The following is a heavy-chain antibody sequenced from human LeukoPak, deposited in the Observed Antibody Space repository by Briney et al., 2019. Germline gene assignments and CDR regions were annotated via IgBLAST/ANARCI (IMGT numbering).Heavy chain of an antibody. CDR1: GYTLTELS. D-gene: IGHD3-10*01. CDR2: FDPEDGET. Sequence: ASVKVSCKVSGYTLTELSMHWVRQAPGKGLEWMGGFDPEDGETIYAQKFQGRVTMTEDTSTDTAYMELSSLRSEDTAMYYCATLVTITMFQGDHLGYWGQGTLVTVSS. CDR3: ATLVTITMFQGDHLGY. V-gene: IGHV1-24*01. J-gene: IGHJ4*02.